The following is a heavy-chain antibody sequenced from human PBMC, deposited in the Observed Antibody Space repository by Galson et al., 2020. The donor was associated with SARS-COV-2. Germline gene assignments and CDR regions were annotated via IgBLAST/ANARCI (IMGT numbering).Heavy chain of an antibody. Sequence: GGSLRLSCAASGFTFSSYGMHWVRQAPGKGLEWVAVIWYDGSNKYYADSVKGRFTISRDNSKNTLYLQMNSLRAEDTAVYYCAKERELLGGFDPWGQGTLVTVSS. D-gene: IGHD1-26*01. CDR1: GFTFSSYG. J-gene: IGHJ5*02. CDR3: AKERELLGGFDP. V-gene: IGHV3-33*06. CDR2: IWYDGSNK.